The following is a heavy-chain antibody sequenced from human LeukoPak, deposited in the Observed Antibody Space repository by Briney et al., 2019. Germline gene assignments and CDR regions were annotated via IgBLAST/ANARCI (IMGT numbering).Heavy chain of an antibody. CDR2: IYYSGST. CDR3: ARSLLPPWYLDL. D-gene: IGHD3-10*01. CDR1: GGSISSYY. J-gene: IGHJ2*01. V-gene: IGHV4-59*08. Sequence: PSETLSLTCTVSGGSISSYYWSWIRQPPGKGLEWIGYIYYSGSTNSNPSLMSRVTISVDTSKNHFSLKLSSVTAADTAVYYCARSLLPPWYLDLWGRGTLVTVSS.